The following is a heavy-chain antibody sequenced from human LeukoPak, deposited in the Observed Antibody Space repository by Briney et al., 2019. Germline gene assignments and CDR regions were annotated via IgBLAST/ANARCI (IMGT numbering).Heavy chain of an antibody. Sequence: PGGSLRLSCAASGFTFDDYGMSWVRQAPGKGLEWVSGINWNGGSTGYADSVKGRLTISRDNAKNTLNLQMNSLRAEDTAVYYCARDLGQYYDTSDNWFDPWGQGTLVTVSS. V-gene: IGHV3-20*04. CDR1: GFTFDDYG. CDR3: ARDLGQYYDTSDNWFDP. CDR2: INWNGGST. D-gene: IGHD3-22*01. J-gene: IGHJ5*02.